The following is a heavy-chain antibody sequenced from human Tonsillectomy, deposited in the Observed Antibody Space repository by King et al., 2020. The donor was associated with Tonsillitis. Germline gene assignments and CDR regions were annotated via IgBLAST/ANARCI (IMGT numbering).Heavy chain of an antibody. V-gene: IGHV5-51*03. D-gene: IGHD3-16*01. Sequence: VQLVQSGAEVKKPGESLKISCKGSGYNFASYWIAWVRQMPGKGLEWMGFIYPGDSDARYSPSFQGQVTLSADKSISTAYLQWSSLKASDTAIYYCARXKSYDXAXXXXXGKGTTVTVSS. CDR1: GYNFASYW. J-gene: IGHJ6*04. CDR2: IYPGDSDA. CDR3: ARXKSYDXAXXXX.